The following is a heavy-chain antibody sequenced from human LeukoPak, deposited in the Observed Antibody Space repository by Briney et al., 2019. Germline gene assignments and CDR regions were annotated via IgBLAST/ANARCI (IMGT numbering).Heavy chain of an antibody. CDR3: ARGRRNIAAATQHYFDY. CDR2: IYYSGST. Sequence: SETLSLTCTVSGGSISSSSYYWGWIRQPPGKGLEWIGSIYYSGSTYYNPSLKSRVTISVDTSKNQFSLKLSSVTAADTAVYYCARGRRNIAAATQHYFDYWGQGTLVTVSS. CDR1: GGSISSSSYY. J-gene: IGHJ4*02. V-gene: IGHV4-39*07. D-gene: IGHD6-13*01.